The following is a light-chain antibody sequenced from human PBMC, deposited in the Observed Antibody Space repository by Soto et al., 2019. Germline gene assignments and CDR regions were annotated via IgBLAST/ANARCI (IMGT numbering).Light chain of an antibody. Sequence: EIVLTQSPGTLSLSPGERATLSCRASQSIAGGYLAWYQHKAGQAPRLLFFRASSRATGVPDRFSGGGSGTDFTLTISSLEPEDFAMYYCHQYVTSPRTFDQGTRVEI. CDR1: QSIAGGY. CDR3: HQYVTSPRT. V-gene: IGKV3-20*01. CDR2: RAS. J-gene: IGKJ1*01.